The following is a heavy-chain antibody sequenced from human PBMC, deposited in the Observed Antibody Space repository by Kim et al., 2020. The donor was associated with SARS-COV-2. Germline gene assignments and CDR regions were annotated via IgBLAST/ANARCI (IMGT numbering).Heavy chain of an antibody. V-gene: IGHV3-23*01. Sequence: ISDRGGRTHYADSVKGRFTISRDNSKNTLYLQLTSLRAEDTAVYYCSASDYWGQGTLVTVSS. CDR3: SASDY. J-gene: IGHJ4*02. CDR2: ISDRGGRT.